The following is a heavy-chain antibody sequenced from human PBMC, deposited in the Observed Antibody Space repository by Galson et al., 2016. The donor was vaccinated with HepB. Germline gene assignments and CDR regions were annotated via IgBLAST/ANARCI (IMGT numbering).Heavy chain of an antibody. Sequence: SLRLSCAASGFAFSNYAMSWVRQAPGKGLEWVSGISDRGDNTQYSDSVKGRFTISRDNSGNTLYLQMHSLRDEDTASYYCAKVKQKLLFWSAWFDSWGQGTLVAVSS. CDR1: GFAFSNYA. J-gene: IGHJ5*01. D-gene: IGHD6-13*01. CDR3: AKVKQKLLFWSAWFDS. CDR2: ISDRGDNT. V-gene: IGHV3-23*01.